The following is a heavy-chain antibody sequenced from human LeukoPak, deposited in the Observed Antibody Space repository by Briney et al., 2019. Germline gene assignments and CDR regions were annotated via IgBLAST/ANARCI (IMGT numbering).Heavy chain of an antibody. J-gene: IGHJ1*01. CDR3: TSWGDTTAEYFQR. CDR2: INPDGRDT. D-gene: IGHD2-21*02. V-gene: IGHV3-7*01. CDR1: GFTFNRCW. Sequence: GGSLRLSCVVSGFTFNRCWMNWVRQAPGKGLEWVAHINPDGRDTYYVDSVKGRFTISRDNAQNSMYLQMNSLRVEDAAVYYCTSWGDTTAEYFQRWGQGTLVTVSS.